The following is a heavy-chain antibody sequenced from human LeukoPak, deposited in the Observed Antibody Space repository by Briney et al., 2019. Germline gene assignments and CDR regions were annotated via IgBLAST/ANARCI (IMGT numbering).Heavy chain of an antibody. Sequence: SETLSLTCTVSGYSISSGYYWGWIRQPPGKGLEWIGSIYHSGSTYHNPSLKSRVTISVDTSKNQFSLKLSSVTAADTAVYYCASDTSGDHNSFAYWGQGNLVTVSS. J-gene: IGHJ4*02. D-gene: IGHD1-1*01. CDR2: IYHSGST. CDR3: ASDTSGDHNSFAY. V-gene: IGHV4-38-2*02. CDR1: GYSISSGYY.